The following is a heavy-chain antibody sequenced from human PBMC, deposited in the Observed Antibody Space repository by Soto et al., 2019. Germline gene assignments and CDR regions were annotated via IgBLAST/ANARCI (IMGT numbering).Heavy chain of an antibody. CDR2: IIPSLGIA. D-gene: IGHD3-10*01. J-gene: IGHJ4*02. V-gene: IGHV1-69*02. CDR1: GGTFSSYT. CDR3: ARSTGSGKGLDY. Sequence: QVQLVQSGAEVKKPGSSVKVSCKASGGTFSSYTISWVRQAPGQGLEWMGRIIPSLGIANYAQKVQGRVTITADKSTSTASMELSSLRSEDTAVYYCARSTGSGKGLDYWGQGTLVTVSS.